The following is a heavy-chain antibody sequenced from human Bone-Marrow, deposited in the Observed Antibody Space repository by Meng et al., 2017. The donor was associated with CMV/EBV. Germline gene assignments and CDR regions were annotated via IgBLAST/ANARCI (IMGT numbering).Heavy chain of an antibody. J-gene: IGHJ4*02. Sequence: GYTFTGYDRHWVRQAPGQGLEWMGWINPNSGGTNYAQKFQGRVTMTRDTSISTAYMELSRLRSDDTAVYYCARLFCSSTSCYLYFDYWGQGTLVTVSS. D-gene: IGHD2-2*01. CDR3: ARLFCSSTSCYLYFDY. V-gene: IGHV1-2*02. CDR2: INPNSGGT. CDR1: GYTFTGYD.